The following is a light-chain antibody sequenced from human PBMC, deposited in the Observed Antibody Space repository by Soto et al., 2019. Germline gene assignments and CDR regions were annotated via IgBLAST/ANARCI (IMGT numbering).Light chain of an antibody. CDR2: GAS. V-gene: IGKV3-15*01. Sequence: EIMMTQSPATLSVSPGDRATLSCRASQSVRSNFAWYQQKPGQSPRLLIYGASTRATCVPARFSCSGSGTECTRTISTVVSDDFAVYYCQNCNSRPSFGQGTKVEIK. CDR3: QNCNSRPS. J-gene: IGKJ1*01. CDR1: QSVRSN.